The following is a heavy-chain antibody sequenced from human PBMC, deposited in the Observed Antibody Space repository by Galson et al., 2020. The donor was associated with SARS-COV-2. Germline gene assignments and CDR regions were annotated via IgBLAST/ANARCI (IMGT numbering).Heavy chain of an antibody. CDR3: ASAAGDWGAYYFDY. J-gene: IGHJ4*02. CDR1: GYSFTSYW. Sequence: KIGESLKISCKGSGYSFTSYWIGWVRQMPGKGLEWMGIIYPGDSDTRYSQYFQGQVTISADKSISTAYLQWSSLKASDTAMYYCASAAGDWGAYYFDYWCQGSLVTVSS. CDR2: IYPGDSDT. V-gene: IGHV5-51*01. D-gene: IGHD7-27*01.